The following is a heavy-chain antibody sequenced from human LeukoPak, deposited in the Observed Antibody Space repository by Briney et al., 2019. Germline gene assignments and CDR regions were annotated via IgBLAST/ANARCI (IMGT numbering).Heavy chain of an antibody. D-gene: IGHD2/OR15-2a*01. CDR1: GYTFTGFD. J-gene: IGHJ4*02. CDR3: ARVSRGVNICDS. CDR2: ISVYNGDT. V-gene: IGHV1-18*01. Sequence: ASVKASCKASGYTFTGFDISWVRQAPGQGLEWMGWISVYNGDTNYAQKLQDRVTMTTDTSTSTAYMELRSLRSDNTAVYYCARVSRGVNICDSWGQGTLVTVSS.